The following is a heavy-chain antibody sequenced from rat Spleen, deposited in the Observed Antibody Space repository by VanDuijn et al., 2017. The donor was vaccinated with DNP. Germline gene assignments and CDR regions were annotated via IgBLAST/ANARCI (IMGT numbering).Heavy chain of an antibody. CDR2: ISFSGST. D-gene: IGHD1-7*01. CDR3: VRSGIGYGYD. J-gene: IGHJ2*01. CDR1: GYFITSNY. V-gene: IGHV3-1*01. Sequence: EVQLQESGPGLVKPSQSLSLTCSVTGYFITSNYWGWIRKFPRNKMEWIGHISFSGSTTYNPSLKSRISITRETSRNQFFLQLNSITTEDTATYYCVRSGIGYGYDWGQGVMVTVSS.